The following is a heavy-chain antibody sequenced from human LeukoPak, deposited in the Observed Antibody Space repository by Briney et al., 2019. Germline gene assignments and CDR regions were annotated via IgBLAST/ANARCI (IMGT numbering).Heavy chain of an antibody. CDR2: IYYSGST. CDR1: GVSISSYY. D-gene: IGHD6-13*01. Sequence: SETLSLTCTVSGVSISSYYWNWIRQPPGKGLEWIGYIYYSGSTNCNPSLKSRVTISVDTSRNQLSLKLSSVTAADTAVYYCASGYSTSWYFDYWGQGTLVTVSS. J-gene: IGHJ4*02. CDR3: ASGYSTSWYFDY. V-gene: IGHV4-59*08.